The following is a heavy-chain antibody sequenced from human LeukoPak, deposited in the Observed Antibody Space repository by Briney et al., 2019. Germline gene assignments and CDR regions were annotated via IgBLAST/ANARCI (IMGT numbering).Heavy chain of an antibody. CDR2: ISYSGSS. V-gene: IGHV4-59*01. Sequence: PSETLSLTCTVSGGSISSYYWSWIRQPPGKGLEWITYISYSGSSSYNPSLKSRVTISIDTSKNQFSLKLSSVTAADTAVYYCARNGGSYSFDYWGQGTLVTVSS. J-gene: IGHJ4*02. D-gene: IGHD1-26*01. CDR3: ARNGGSYSFDY. CDR1: GGSISSYY.